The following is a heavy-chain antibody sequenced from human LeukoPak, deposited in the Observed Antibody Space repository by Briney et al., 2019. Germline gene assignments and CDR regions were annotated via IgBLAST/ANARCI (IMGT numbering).Heavy chain of an antibody. CDR3: ASLWRDSGGYYYPDDY. V-gene: IGHV1-3*01. D-gene: IGHD3-22*01. CDR1: GYTFTSYA. CDR2: INAGNGNT. J-gene: IGHJ4*02. Sequence: ASVKVSCKASGYTFTSYAMHWVRQAPGQRLEWMGWINAGNGNTKYSQKFQGRVTITRDTSASTAYMELSSLRSEDTAVYYCASLWRDSGGYYYPDDYWGQGTLVTVSS.